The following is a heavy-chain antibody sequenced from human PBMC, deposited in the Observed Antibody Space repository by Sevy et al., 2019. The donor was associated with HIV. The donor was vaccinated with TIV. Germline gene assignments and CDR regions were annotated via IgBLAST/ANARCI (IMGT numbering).Heavy chain of an antibody. D-gene: IGHD3-3*02. CDR3: ARASSPDPRNPTPIFLDY. CDR2: IIPIFGTA. Sequence: ASVKVSCKASGGTFSSYAISWVRQAPGQGLEWMGGIIPIFGTANYAQKFQGRVTITADESTSTAYMELSSLRSEDTAVYYCARASSPDPRNPTPIFLDYWGQGTLVTVSS. V-gene: IGHV1-69*13. J-gene: IGHJ4*02. CDR1: GGTFSSYA.